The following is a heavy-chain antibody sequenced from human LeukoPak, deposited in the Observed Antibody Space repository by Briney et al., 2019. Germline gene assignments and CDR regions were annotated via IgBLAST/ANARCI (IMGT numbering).Heavy chain of an antibody. V-gene: IGHV3-23*01. J-gene: IGHJ3*02. D-gene: IGHD4-17*01. CDR1: GFTFCSYA. CDR2: ISNSGGNT. Sequence: GGALRLSCAASGFTFCSYAMGWVRQAPGKGLGWVSAISNSGGNTYYADSVKGRFTISRDNSKNTMYLQMNSLRAEDTAIYYCARETTVTFPDAFDIWGQGTMVTVSS. CDR3: ARETTVTFPDAFDI.